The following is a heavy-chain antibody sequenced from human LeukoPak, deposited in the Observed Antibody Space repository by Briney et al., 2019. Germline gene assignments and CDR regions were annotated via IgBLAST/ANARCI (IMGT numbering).Heavy chain of an antibody. CDR2: ISGSGGST. J-gene: IGHJ4*02. CDR1: GFTFSSYA. V-gene: IGHV3-23*01. Sequence: GGSLRLSCAASGFTFSSYAMSWVRQAPGKGLEWVSAISGSGGSTYYADSVKGRFTISRDNSKNTLYLQMNSLRAEDTAVYYCAKDPRITILGVVSFDYWGQGTLVTVSS. CDR3: AKDPRITILGVVSFDY. D-gene: IGHD3-3*01.